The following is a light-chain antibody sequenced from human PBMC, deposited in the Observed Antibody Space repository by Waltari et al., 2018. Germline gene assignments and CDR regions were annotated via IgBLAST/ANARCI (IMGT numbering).Light chain of an antibody. CDR3: QHYVRLPAT. Sequence: EIVLTQSPGTLSLSPGERATLSCRASQSVGRTLAWYQQKPGQAPRLLMYGASSRATGNPERFSGSGSGTDFSLTISRLEPEDXXVYYCQHYVRLPATFGQGTKVEIK. J-gene: IGKJ1*01. V-gene: IGKV3-20*01. CDR1: QSVGRT. CDR2: GAS.